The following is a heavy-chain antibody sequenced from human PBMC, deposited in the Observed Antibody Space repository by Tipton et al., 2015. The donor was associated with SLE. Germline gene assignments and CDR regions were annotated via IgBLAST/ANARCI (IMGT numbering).Heavy chain of an antibody. CDR1: GGSISSSSYY. D-gene: IGHD6-13*01. Sequence: TLSLTCTVSGGSISSSSYYWGWIRQPPGKGLEWIGSIFYGGSTYFNPSLQSRITISVDTSKNQFSLNLTSVTAADTAVYYCARQRRQQLVGGDSWGQGTLVTVSS. J-gene: IGHJ4*02. CDR2: IFYGGST. CDR3: ARQRRQQLVGGDS. V-gene: IGHV4-39*01.